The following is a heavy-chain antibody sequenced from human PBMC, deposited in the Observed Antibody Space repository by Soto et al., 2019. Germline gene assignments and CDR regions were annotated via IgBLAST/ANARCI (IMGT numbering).Heavy chain of an antibody. CDR2: IYYSGST. D-gene: IGHD3-3*01. V-gene: IGHV4-31*03. CDR3: ARDTYYDFWSGSGRYYYYYGMDV. CDR1: GGSISSVGYY. J-gene: IGHJ6*02. Sequence: SETLSLTCTVSGGSISSVGYYWSWIRQHPGKGLEWIGYIYYSGSTYYNPSLKSRVTISVDTSKNQFSLKLSSVTAADTAVYYCARDTYYDFWSGSGRYYYYYGMDVWGQGTTVTVSS.